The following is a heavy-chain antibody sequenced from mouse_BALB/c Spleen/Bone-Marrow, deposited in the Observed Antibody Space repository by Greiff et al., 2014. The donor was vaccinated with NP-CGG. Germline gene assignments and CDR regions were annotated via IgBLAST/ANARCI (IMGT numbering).Heavy chain of an antibody. CDR3: ARWAFDAWFAY. Sequence: QVQLHQPGAELMKPGASVKVSCKATGYTFSSYWIEWVKQRPGHGLEWIGEILPGSGNTNYNEKFKGKATFTADTSSNTAYMQLSSLTSEDSAVYYCARWAFDAWFAYWGQGTLVTVSA. CDR1: GYTFSSYW. J-gene: IGHJ3*01. V-gene: IGHV1-9*01. D-gene: IGHD3-1*01. CDR2: ILPGSGNT.